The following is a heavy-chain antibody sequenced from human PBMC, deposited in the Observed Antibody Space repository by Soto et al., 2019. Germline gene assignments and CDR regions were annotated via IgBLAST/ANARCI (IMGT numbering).Heavy chain of an antibody. Sequence: PEETLSLTCAVYGGSFSGYYWGWIRQPPGKGLEWIGEINHSGSTNYNPSLKSRVTISVDTSKNQFSLKLSSVTAADTAVYYCARARTYYDILTGYYSSFDYWGQGTLVTVSS. V-gene: IGHV4-34*01. CDR1: GGSFSGYY. CDR2: INHSGST. J-gene: IGHJ4*02. CDR3: ARARTYYDILTGYYSSFDY. D-gene: IGHD3-9*01.